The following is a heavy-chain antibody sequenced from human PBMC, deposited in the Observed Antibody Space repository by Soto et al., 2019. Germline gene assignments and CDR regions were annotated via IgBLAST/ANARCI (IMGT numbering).Heavy chain of an antibody. CDR2: IYPGDSDT. J-gene: IGHJ4*02. CDR1: GYSFTSYW. D-gene: IGHD3-22*01. CDR3: ATPRYYDNSGYYPYFFDY. Sequence: PXGSLKISCKGCGYSFTSYWIGWVRQMPGKGLEWMGIIYPGDSDTRYSPSFQGQVTISADKSISTAYLQWSSLKASDTAMYYCATPRYYDNSGYYPYFFDYWGQGTLVTGSS. V-gene: IGHV5-51*01.